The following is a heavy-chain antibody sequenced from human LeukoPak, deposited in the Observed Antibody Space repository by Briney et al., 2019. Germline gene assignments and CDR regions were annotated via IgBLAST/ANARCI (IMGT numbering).Heavy chain of an antibody. J-gene: IGHJ6*03. CDR3: AKESLRGPEGNYYYYMDV. CDR1: GFTFDDYA. V-gene: IGHV3-9*03. D-gene: IGHD5/OR15-5a*01. Sequence: GGSLRLSCAASGFTFDDYAMHWVRQAPGKGLEWVSGISWNSGSIGYADSVKGRFTISRDNAKNSLYLQMNSLRAEDMALYYCAKESLRGPEGNYYYYMDVWGKGTTVTVSS. CDR2: ISWNSGSI.